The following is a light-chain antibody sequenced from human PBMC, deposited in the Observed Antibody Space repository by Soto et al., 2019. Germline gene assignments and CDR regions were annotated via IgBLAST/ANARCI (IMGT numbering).Light chain of an antibody. Sequence: EIVLTQSPATLSLSPGERATLSCRSSQSFSSYLAWYQQKPVQAPRLLLYHASNRATGIQARSSGSGSGTHFTLTISSLEPEHFAVYYCQQRSNWQPSFGQGTRREI. CDR3: QQRSNWQPS. CDR2: HAS. V-gene: IGKV3-11*01. J-gene: IGKJ5*01. CDR1: QSFSSY.